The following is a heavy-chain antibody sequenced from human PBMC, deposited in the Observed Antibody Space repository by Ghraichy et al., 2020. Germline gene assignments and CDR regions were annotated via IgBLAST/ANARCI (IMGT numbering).Heavy chain of an antibody. D-gene: IGHD1-20*01. CDR2: ISSTSRTI. V-gene: IGHV3-48*01. Sequence: GESLRLSCAASGFTFSDYSMNWVRQAPGKGLEWLSYISSTSRTIYYADSVKGRFTISRDNAKNSLYLQMNSLRAEDTAVYYCARESIIGTTASDYWGQGTLVTVYS. CDR3: ARESIIGTTASDY. J-gene: IGHJ4*02. CDR1: GFTFSDYS.